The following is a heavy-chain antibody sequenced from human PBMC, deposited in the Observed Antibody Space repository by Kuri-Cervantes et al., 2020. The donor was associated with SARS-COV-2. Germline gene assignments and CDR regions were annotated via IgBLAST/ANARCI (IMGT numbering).Heavy chain of an antibody. CDR3: AKWAENYYDSSGYYYKDYYYGMDV. D-gene: IGHD3-22*01. J-gene: IGHJ6*02. Sequence: GGSLRLSCAVSGFTLSSDSMHWVRQAPGKWLEWVAVISYDGSNKYYADSVKGRFTFSRDNSKNTLYLQMNSLRAEDTAVYYCAKWAENYYDSSGYYYKDYYYGMDVWGQGTTVTVSS. CDR1: GFTLSSDS. V-gene: IGHV3-30*18. CDR2: ISYDGSNK.